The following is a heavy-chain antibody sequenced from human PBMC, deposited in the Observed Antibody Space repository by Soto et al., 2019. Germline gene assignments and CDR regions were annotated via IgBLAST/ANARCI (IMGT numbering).Heavy chain of an antibody. CDR2: IKSKADGGTT. D-gene: IGHD4-17*01. CDR1: GFTFSNAW. J-gene: IGHJ3*02. Sequence: GGSLRLSCAASGFTFSNAWMNWVRQAPGKGLEWVGRIKSKADGGTTDYAAPVKGRFTISRDDSKNTLYLQMNSLKTEDTAVYYCAKDPNGDYIGAFDMWGQGIMVTVSS. CDR3: AKDPNGDYIGAFDM. V-gene: IGHV3-15*07.